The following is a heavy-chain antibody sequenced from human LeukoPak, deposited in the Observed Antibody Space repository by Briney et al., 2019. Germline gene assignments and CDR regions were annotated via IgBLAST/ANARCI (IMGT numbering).Heavy chain of an antibody. D-gene: IGHD3-22*01. Sequence: SETLSLTCTVSGASISRYYWSWIRQPAGKGLEWIGRISSSGSTNYNPSLKSRVTISVDTSKNQFSLKLGSVTAADTAVYFCARGPYSYDSSGAFDIWGQGTMVTVSS. J-gene: IGHJ3*02. CDR1: GASISRYY. CDR2: ISSSGST. V-gene: IGHV4-4*07. CDR3: ARGPYSYDSSGAFDI.